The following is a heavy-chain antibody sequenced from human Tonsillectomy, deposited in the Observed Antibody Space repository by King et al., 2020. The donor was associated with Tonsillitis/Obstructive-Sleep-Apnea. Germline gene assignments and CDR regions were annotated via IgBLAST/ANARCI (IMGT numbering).Heavy chain of an antibody. J-gene: IGHJ3*02. D-gene: IGHD2-8*01. CDR3: ARDMVLEAGGDAFDI. Sequence: QLQESGPGLVKPSETLSLTCTVSGGSISSYYWSWIRQPPGKGLDWIGYIYYSGRTNYNPSLKSRVTISVDTSKNQFSLKLSSVTAADTAVYYCARDMVLEAGGDAFDIWGQGTMVTVSS. CDR1: GGSISSYY. V-gene: IGHV4-59*01. CDR2: IYYSGRT.